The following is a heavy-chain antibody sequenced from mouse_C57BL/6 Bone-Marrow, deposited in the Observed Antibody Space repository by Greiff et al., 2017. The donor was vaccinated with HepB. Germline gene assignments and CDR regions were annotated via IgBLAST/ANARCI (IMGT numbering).Heavy chain of an antibody. V-gene: IGHV5-17*01. J-gene: IGHJ3*01. CDR2: ISSGSSTI. D-gene: IGHD2-4*01. Sequence: EVMLVESGGGLVKPGGSLKLSCAASGFTFSDYGMHWVRQAPEKGLEWVAYISSGSSTIYYADTVKGRFTISRDNAKNTLFLQMTSLRSEDTAMYYCARTFYYDYDEGFFAYWGQGTLVTVSA. CDR1: GFTFSDYG. CDR3: ARTFYYDYDEGFFAY.